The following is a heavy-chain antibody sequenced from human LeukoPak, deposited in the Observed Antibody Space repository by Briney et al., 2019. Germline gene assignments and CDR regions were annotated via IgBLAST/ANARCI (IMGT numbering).Heavy chain of an antibody. CDR3: ARHAYGEITY. CDR2: IYPADSDT. J-gene: IGHJ4*02. V-gene: IGHV5-51*01. D-gene: IGHD4-17*01. CDR1: GYSFTSSW. Sequence: GESLKISCKGSGYSFTSSWIAWVRQLPAKGLEWMGIIYPADSDTRYSPSFQDQATLSADKSISTAYLQWSSLKASDTAMYYCARHAYGEITYWGQGTLVTVSS.